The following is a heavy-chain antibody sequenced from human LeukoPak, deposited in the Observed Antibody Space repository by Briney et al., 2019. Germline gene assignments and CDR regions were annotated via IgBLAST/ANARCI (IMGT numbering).Heavy chain of an antibody. V-gene: IGHV3-9*01. Sequence: GGSLRLSCAASGFSFDDYAMHWVRQAPGKGLEWVSGISWNSGSIGYADSVKGRFTISRDNAKNSLYLQMNSLRAEDTALYYCAKERQWFGSGVFDYWGQGTLVTVSP. CDR1: GFSFDDYA. J-gene: IGHJ4*02. D-gene: IGHD3-10*01. CDR3: AKERQWFGSGVFDY. CDR2: ISWNSGSI.